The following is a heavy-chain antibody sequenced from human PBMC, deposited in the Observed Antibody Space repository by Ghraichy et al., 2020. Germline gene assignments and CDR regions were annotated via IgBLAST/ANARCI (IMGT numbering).Heavy chain of an antibody. V-gene: IGHV3-73*01. CDR2: IRSKANSYAT. D-gene: IGHD3-9*01. Sequence: GGSLRLSCAASGFTFSGSAMHWVRQASGKGLEWVGRIRSKANSYATAYAASVKGRFTISRDDSKNTAYLQMNSLKTEDTAVYYCTRRIDSPLKDGYYYYGMDVWGQGTTVTVSS. J-gene: IGHJ6*02. CDR3: TRRIDSPLKDGYYYYGMDV. CDR1: GFTFSGSA.